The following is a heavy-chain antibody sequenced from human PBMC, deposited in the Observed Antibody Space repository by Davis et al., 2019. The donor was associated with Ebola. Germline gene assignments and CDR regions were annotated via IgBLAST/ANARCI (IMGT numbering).Heavy chain of an antibody. Sequence: PGGSLRLSCAASGFTFNNYWMHWVRQAPGKGLVWVSRIDTDGSIINYADSVKGRFTISRDNAKNTLYLQMNSLRAEDTAVYYCGSDLSGYSSSWGIDYWGQGTLVTVSS. D-gene: IGHD6-13*01. CDR2: IDTDGSII. V-gene: IGHV3-74*01. CDR1: GFTFNNYW. CDR3: GSDLSGYSSSWGIDY. J-gene: IGHJ4*02.